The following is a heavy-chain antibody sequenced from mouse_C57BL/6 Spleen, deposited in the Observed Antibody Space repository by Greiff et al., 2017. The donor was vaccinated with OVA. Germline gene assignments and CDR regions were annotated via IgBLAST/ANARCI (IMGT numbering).Heavy chain of an antibody. J-gene: IGHJ1*03. V-gene: IGHV1-52*01. D-gene: IGHD2-10*02. CDR2: IDPSDSET. CDR3: ARGVWYGNYHGYCDV. Sequence: QVQLQQPGAELVRPGSSVKLSCQASGYTFTSYWMHWVKQRPIQGLDWIGNIDPSDSETHYNQKCKDKATLTVDKSSSTAYMQLSSLTSEDSAVYYGARGVWYGNYHGYCDVWGTGTTVTVSS. CDR1: GYTFTSYW.